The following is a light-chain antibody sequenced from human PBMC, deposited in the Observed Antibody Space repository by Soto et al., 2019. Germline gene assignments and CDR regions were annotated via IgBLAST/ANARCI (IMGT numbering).Light chain of an antibody. J-gene: IGLJ1*01. V-gene: IGLV2-18*02. Sequence: QSALTQPPSVSGSPGQSVTISFTGTSSDVGNYNRVSWYQQPPGTAPKLMIYEVSNRPSGVPDRFSGSKSGTTASLTISGLQAEDEADYFCSSYTSSSTYVFGTGTKLTVL. CDR2: EVS. CDR3: SSYTSSSTYV. CDR1: SSDVGNYNR.